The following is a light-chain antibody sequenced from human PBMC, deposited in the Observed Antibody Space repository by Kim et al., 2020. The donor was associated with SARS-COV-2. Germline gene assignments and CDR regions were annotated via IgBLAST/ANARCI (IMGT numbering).Light chain of an antibody. CDR3: QQSYENPYT. V-gene: IGKV1-39*01. CDR2: GAS. CDR1: QSITNY. J-gene: IGKJ2*01. Sequence: SGFVGDRVTIICRASQSITNYLNWYQQKPEKAPKLLIYGASSLQSGVPSRFSGSKSGADFTLTISRQQPEDSATCYCQQSYENPYTFGQGTKLEI.